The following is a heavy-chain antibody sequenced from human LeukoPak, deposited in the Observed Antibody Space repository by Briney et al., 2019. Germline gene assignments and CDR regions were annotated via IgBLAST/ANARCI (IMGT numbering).Heavy chain of an antibody. CDR3: ARVWELLGSLNAFDI. Sequence: SETLSLTCTVSGGSVSSSIYYWGWIRQPPGKGLEWIGSIYYSGSTSYNPSLKSRVTISVDTSKNQFSLKLTSVTAADTAVYYCARVWELLGSLNAFDIWGQGTMVTVSS. V-gene: IGHV4-39*01. D-gene: IGHD1-26*01. J-gene: IGHJ3*02. CDR2: IYYSGST. CDR1: GGSVSSSIYY.